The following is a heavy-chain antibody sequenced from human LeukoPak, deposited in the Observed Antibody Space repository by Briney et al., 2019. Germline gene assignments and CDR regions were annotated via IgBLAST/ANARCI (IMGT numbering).Heavy chain of an antibody. Sequence: AGGSLRLSCAASGFTFSSYWMSWVRQAPGKGLEWVATIKYDGSEKYYVDPVKGRFTISRDNAKNTLYLQMNSLRAEDTAVYYCAKEGSTSTYFRTFCYMDVWGKGTTVTVSS. CDR1: GFTFSSYW. D-gene: IGHD5/OR15-5a*01. CDR3: AKEGSTSTYFRTFCYMDV. CDR2: IKYDGSEK. J-gene: IGHJ6*03. V-gene: IGHV3-7*03.